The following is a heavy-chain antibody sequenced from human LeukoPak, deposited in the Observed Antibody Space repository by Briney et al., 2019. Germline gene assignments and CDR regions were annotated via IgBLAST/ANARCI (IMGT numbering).Heavy chain of an antibody. Sequence: KPGGSLRLSCAAPGFTFSDYYMSWLRQAPGKRLEWVSYISSSSSYTNYADSVKGRFTISRDNAKNSLYLQMNSLRAEDTAVYYCARDRNGMDVWGQGTTVTVSS. CDR3: ARDRNGMDV. J-gene: IGHJ6*02. V-gene: IGHV3-11*06. CDR2: ISSSSSYT. CDR1: GFTFSDYY.